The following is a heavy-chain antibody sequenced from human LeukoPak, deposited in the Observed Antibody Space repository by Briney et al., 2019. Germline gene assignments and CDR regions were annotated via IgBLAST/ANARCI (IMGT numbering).Heavy chain of an antibody. D-gene: IGHD3-22*01. CDR3: ARRYDSSGYYPLDYFDH. Sequence: GESLKISCTGSGYRFNNYGIVWVRQTPGEGLQWMGIIFPGDSETRYSPSFEGQVTSSADKSNTTAYLHWSSLKASDTAMYYCARRYDSSGYYPLDYFDHWGQGSLVTVSS. CDR2: IFPGDSET. V-gene: IGHV5-51*01. CDR1: GYRFNNYG. J-gene: IGHJ4*02.